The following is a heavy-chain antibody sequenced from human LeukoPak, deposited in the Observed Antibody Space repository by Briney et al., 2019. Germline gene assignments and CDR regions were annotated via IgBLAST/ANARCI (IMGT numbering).Heavy chain of an antibody. D-gene: IGHD3-3*01. CDR2: ISGSGSRT. J-gene: IGHJ4*02. Sequence: GGSLRLSCAASGFTFSTYAMSWVRQAPGKGPEWVSGISGSGSRTYYADSVKGRFIISRDNDENTLYLQMHSLRADDTAVYYCAKDPHFDFWSGYSYHLDQWGQGTLVTASS. CDR3: AKDPHFDFWSGYSYHLDQ. V-gene: IGHV3-23*01. CDR1: GFTFSTYA.